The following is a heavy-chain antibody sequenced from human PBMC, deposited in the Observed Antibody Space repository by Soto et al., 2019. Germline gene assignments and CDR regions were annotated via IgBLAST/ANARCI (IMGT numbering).Heavy chain of an antibody. Sequence: GGSLRLSCAASGFTFSSYGMHWVRQAPGKGLEWVAVIWYDGSNKYYADSVKGRFTISRDNSKNTLYLQMNSLRAEDTAVYYCARDGGNVLLWFGELYGMDVWGQGTTVTVSS. CDR2: IWYDGSNK. J-gene: IGHJ6*02. V-gene: IGHV3-33*01. CDR1: GFTFSSYG. D-gene: IGHD3-10*01. CDR3: ARDGGNVLLWFGELYGMDV.